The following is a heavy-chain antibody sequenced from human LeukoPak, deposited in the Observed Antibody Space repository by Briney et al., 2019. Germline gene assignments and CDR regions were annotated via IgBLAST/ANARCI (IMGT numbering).Heavy chain of an antibody. V-gene: IGHV4-59*01. CDR2: IYYTGST. J-gene: IGHJ4*02. D-gene: IGHD2-15*01. Sequence: SETLSLTCTVSDGSISSYYWSWIRQPPGKGLEWIAYIYYTGSTSYNPSLKSRVTISIDTSKNQFSLKLSSVTAADRAVYYCARYSRAVPNYFDYWGQGTLVTVSS. CDR1: DGSISSYY. CDR3: ARYSRAVPNYFDY.